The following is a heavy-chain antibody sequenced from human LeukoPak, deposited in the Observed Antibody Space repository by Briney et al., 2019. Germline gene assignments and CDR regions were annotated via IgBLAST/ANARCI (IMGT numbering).Heavy chain of an antibody. J-gene: IGHJ4*02. CDR3: ARDWARGNSYYVDY. CDR1: GFSFSGYG. Sequence: GGSLRLSCEASGFSFSGYGMHWVRQAPGKGLECVALISNDGTNKFYVDPVKGRFTISRDNSKNTLYLQMDSLRTEDTAVYFCARDWARGNSYYVDYWGQGTLVTVSS. CDR2: ISNDGTNK. D-gene: IGHD4-23*01. V-gene: IGHV3-30*03.